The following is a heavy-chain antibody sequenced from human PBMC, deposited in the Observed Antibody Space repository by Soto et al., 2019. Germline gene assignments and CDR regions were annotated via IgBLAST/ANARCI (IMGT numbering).Heavy chain of an antibody. Sequence: EVQLLGSGGGLVQPGGSLRLSCAASGFTFSSYAMSWVRQAPGKGLEWVSGISGSGVSTRYADSVKGRFTISRDNSKNTLDLQMNSLRAEDTAAYYCAKEVGYSSGYDYFDYWGQGTLVTVSS. D-gene: IGHD6-19*01. CDR1: GFTFSSYA. CDR3: AKEVGYSSGYDYFDY. V-gene: IGHV3-23*01. J-gene: IGHJ4*02. CDR2: ISGSGVST.